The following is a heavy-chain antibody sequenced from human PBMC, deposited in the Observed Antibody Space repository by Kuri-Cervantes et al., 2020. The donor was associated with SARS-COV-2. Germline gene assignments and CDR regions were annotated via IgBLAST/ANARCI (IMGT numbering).Heavy chain of an antibody. V-gene: IGHV4-34*01. CDR1: GGSFSGYY. D-gene: IGHD3-3*01. CDR2: INHSGST. J-gene: IGHJ4*02. CDR3: ASFGARFLFDY. Sequence: SQTLSLTCAVYGGSFSGYYWSWIRQPPGKGLEWIGEINHSGSTNYNPSLKSRVTISVDTSKNQFSLKLSSVTAADTAVYYCASFGARFLFDYWGQGTLVTVSS.